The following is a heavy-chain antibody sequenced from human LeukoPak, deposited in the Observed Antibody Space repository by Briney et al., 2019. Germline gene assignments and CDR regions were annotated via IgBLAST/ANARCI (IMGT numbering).Heavy chain of an antibody. CDR2: IKPNSGGT. V-gene: IGHV1-2*02. Sequence: GASVKVSCKASGYTFTDYYMHWVRQAPGQGLEWMGWIKPNSGGTTYAQKFQGRVTMTRDTSIITAFMELSGLRSDDTAVYYCATLGVGASSYWGQGTLVTVSS. CDR3: ATLGVGASSY. D-gene: IGHD1-26*01. J-gene: IGHJ4*02. CDR1: GYTFTDYY.